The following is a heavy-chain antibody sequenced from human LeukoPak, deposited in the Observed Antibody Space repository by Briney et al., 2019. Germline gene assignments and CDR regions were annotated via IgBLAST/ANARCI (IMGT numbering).Heavy chain of an antibody. Sequence: AGSLRLSCEASGFTFSSYAMTWVRQAPGKGPEWVSGIYAGGTNTYYRVSVKGRFTISRDNSKNTLYLQMNGLRAEDTAVYYCAESSRLYFDYWGQGTLVTVSS. V-gene: IGHV3-23*01. D-gene: IGHD4-11*01. CDR1: GFTFSSYA. J-gene: IGHJ4*02. CDR3: AESSRLYFDY. CDR2: IYAGGTNT.